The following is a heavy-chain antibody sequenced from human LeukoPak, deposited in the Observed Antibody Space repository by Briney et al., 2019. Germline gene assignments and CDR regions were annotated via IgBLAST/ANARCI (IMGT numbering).Heavy chain of an antibody. J-gene: IGHJ4*02. CDR2: INPNSGGT. Sequence: ASVKVSCKASGYTFTGYYMHWVRQAPGQGLEWMGWINPNSGGTNYAQKFQGRVTMTRDTSISTAYMELSRLRSDDTAVYYCARPADSSDIRELNYWGQGTLVTVSS. CDR3: ARPADSSDIRELNY. D-gene: IGHD3-22*01. CDR1: GYTFTGYY. V-gene: IGHV1-2*02.